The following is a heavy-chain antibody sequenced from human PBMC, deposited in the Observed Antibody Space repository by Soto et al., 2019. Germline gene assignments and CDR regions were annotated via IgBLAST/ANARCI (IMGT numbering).Heavy chain of an antibody. CDR2: INPNTGDT. V-gene: IGHV1-2*02. J-gene: IGHJ4*02. D-gene: IGHD3-22*01. CDR3: TRDPNYYDNTGYYYFDF. CDR1: GYTFPGYY. Sequence: GASVKVSCKASGYTFPGYYIHWVRQAPGQGLEWMGWINPNTGDTNYAQKFQGRVTMTRDSAITTAYMDLSWLTSDDTAMYYCTRDPNYYDNTGYYYFDFWGQGTQVTVSS.